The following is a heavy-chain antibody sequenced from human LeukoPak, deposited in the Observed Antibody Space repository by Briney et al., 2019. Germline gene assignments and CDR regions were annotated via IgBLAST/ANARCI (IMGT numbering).Heavy chain of an antibody. Sequence: SVKVSCKASGGTFSSYAISWVRQAPGQGLEWMGGIIPIFGTANYAQKFQGRVTITADESTSTAYMELSSLRSEDTAVYYCARGTHSSGWYASLYYFDYWGRGTLVTVSS. CDR1: GGTFSSYA. CDR2: IIPIFGTA. CDR3: ARGTHSSGWYASLYYFDY. D-gene: IGHD6-19*01. V-gene: IGHV1-69*13. J-gene: IGHJ4*02.